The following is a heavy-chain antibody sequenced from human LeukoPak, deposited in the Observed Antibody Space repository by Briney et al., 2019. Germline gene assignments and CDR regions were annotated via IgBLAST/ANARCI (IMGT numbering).Heavy chain of an antibody. D-gene: IGHD1-1*01. CDR3: TGGFGPNWSPFEN. Sequence: GGSLRLSCAVSGLTFRNYWMHWVRQAPGKGLVWVSRINGDGSDISYADSVKGRFTISRDNAKNTLSLQMNSLTDDDTALYYCTGGFGPNWSPFENWGQGTLVTVAS. CDR2: INGDGSDI. J-gene: IGHJ4*02. V-gene: IGHV3-74*01. CDR1: GLTFRNYW.